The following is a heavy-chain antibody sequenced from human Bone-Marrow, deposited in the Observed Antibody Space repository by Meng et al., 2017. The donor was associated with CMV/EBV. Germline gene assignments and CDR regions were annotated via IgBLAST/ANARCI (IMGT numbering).Heavy chain of an antibody. J-gene: IGHJ6*02. Sequence: ASAKVSCNASGYTLTGHYLHWERQAPGQGLEWMGWINPNSGGTNYAQKFQGRVTMTRDTSISTAYMEVTLLTSDDTAVYYCARDPVSSSWHQILYYGLDVWGQGTTVTVSS. D-gene: IGHD6-13*01. CDR3: ARDPVSSSWHQILYYGLDV. V-gene: IGHV1-2*02. CDR2: INPNSGGT. CDR1: GYTLTGHY.